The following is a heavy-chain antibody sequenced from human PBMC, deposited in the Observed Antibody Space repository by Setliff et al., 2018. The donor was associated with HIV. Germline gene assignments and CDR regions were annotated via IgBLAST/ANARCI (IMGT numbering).Heavy chain of an antibody. CDR3: AREEYHDFWSGFSN. V-gene: IGHV1-8*03. J-gene: IGHJ4*02. D-gene: IGHD3-3*01. CDR1: GYTFSNYD. Sequence: ASVKVSCKASGYTFSNYDINWARKATGQGLEWMGWMNPNSGNTKYSQKFQGSVTITRDTSASTAYMELISLRSEDTAVYYCAREEYHDFWSGFSNWGQGTLVTVSS. CDR2: MNPNSGNT.